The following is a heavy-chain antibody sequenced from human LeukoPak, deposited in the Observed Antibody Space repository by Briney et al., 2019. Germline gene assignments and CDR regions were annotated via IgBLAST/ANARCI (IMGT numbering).Heavy chain of an antibody. Sequence: GGSLRLXCAASGFTFDDYGMSWVRQAPGKGLEWVSGINWNGGSTGYADSVKGRFTISRDNAKNSLYLQMNSLRAEDTALYYCARRYNSRYYYYYYMDVWGKGTTVTVSS. V-gene: IGHV3-20*04. CDR2: INWNGGST. D-gene: IGHD1-20*01. J-gene: IGHJ6*03. CDR3: ARRYNSRYYYYYYMDV. CDR1: GFTFDDYG.